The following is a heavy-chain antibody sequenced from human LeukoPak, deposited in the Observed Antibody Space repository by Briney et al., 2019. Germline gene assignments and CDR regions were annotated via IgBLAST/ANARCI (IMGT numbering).Heavy chain of an antibody. CDR2: IYSSGST. J-gene: IGHJ5*02. Sequence: PSETLSLTCTVSGGSIRSDGYYWGWIRQHPEKGLEWIGHIYSSGSTYYNPSLKSRVTISVDPSKNQFSLNLTAVTAADTAVYYCARKSRGYDFPWFGPWGQGILGTVSS. D-gene: IGHD5-12*01. CDR3: ARKSRGYDFPWFGP. V-gene: IGHV4-31*03. CDR1: GGSIRSDGYY.